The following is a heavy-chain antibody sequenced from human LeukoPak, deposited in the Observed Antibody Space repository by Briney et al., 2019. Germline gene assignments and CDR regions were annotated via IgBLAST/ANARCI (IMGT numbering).Heavy chain of an antibody. Sequence: SETLSLTCTVSGYSISSGYYWGWIRQPAGKGLEWIGRIYTSGSTNYNPSLKSRVTISVDTSKNQFSLKLSSVTAADTAVYYCAGENDDCGDYGGLWFDPWGQGTLVTVSS. V-gene: IGHV4-61*02. CDR1: GYSISSGYY. D-gene: IGHD4-17*01. CDR2: IYTSGST. CDR3: AGENDDCGDYGGLWFDP. J-gene: IGHJ5*02.